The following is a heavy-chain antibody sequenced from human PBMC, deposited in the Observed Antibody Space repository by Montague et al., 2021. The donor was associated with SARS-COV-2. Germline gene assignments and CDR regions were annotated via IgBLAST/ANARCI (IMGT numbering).Heavy chain of an antibody. J-gene: IGHJ4*02. Sequence: SQTLSLTCTVSGGSISIGRYYWNWIRQPAGNGLEWIGRIYTSGSTNYNPSLKSRVPIAADTSNNQVSLSLSSVTAADTAVYYCARDGSQYCYDSGIDYWGQGIPVTVSS. CDR1: GGSISIGRYY. D-gene: IGHD3-10*01. CDR3: ARDGSQYCYDSGIDY. V-gene: IGHV4-61*02. CDR2: IYTSGST.